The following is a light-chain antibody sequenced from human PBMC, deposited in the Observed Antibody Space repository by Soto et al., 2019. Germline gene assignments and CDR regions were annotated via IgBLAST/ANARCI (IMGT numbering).Light chain of an antibody. V-gene: IGKV3-15*01. Sequence: EIVMTQSPATLSVSPGDRATLSCRAGQSVSSNLAWYQQKPGQAPRLLIYGASTRATGIPARFSGSGSGTEFTLTISSLQSEDFAVYYCQRYNAWPITFGQGTRLDIK. J-gene: IGKJ5*01. CDR3: QRYNAWPIT. CDR2: GAS. CDR1: QSVSSN.